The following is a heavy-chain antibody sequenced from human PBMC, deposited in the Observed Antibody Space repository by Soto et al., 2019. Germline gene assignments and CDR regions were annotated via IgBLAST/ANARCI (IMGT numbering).Heavy chain of an antibody. Sequence: QVHLQESGPGLVRPSETLSLTCTVSGGSIRSGDYTWTWIRQHPQRGLEWLGYIHKNGHTYYAPSLASRVARFGDTAMSKFSLQLWSVTAAYTAVYYCARLGYCDGAGRRGGGFDVWGQGTLVTVS. CDR2: IHKNGHT. J-gene: IGHJ3*01. D-gene: IGHD2-21*01. CDR1: GGSIRSGDYT. CDR3: ARLGYCDGAGRRGGGFDV. V-gene: IGHV4-31*03.